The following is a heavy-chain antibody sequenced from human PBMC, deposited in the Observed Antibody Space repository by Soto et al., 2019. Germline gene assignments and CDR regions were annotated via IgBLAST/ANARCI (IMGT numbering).Heavy chain of an antibody. J-gene: IGHJ3*02. CDR2: IHSSGRT. V-gene: IGHV4-4*07. D-gene: IGHD1-26*01. CDR1: GGSISGYY. Sequence: GPGPSLSSETLSLTCTVSGGSISGYYRSWIRQSAGKGLEWIGRIHSSGRTHYNPSLSRRVSMSVDVSKSQFALNLTSVTAADTAVYYCVKVDWLIVGQAFDIWGQGTMVTVSS. CDR3: VKVDWLIVGQAFDI.